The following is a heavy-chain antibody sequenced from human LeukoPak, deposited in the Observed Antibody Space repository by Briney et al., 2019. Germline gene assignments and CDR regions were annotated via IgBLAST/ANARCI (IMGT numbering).Heavy chain of an antibody. D-gene: IGHD5-12*01. CDR3: ARANSGYDLLYYGVDV. V-gene: IGHV1-2*02. J-gene: IGHJ6*04. CDR1: GYTFTGYY. CDR2: INPNSGGT. Sequence: GASVTVSCKASGYTFTGYYMHWVRQAPGQGLEWMGWINPNSGGTNYAQKFQGRVTMTRDTSISTAYLQWSSLKASDTAMYYCARANSGYDLLYYGVDVWGKGTTVTVSS.